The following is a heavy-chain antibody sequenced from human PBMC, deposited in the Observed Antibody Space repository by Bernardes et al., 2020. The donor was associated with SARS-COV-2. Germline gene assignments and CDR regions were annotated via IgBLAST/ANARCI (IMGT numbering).Heavy chain of an antibody. CDR3: ARARASFGYAMDV. Sequence: GYLSPSCAASGFTLSGYDMHWVRPATGRSLEWVSGIDTAGDTNYIDSVKGRFTISRENAKNSLSLEMHSLKAGDSGVYYCARARASFGYAMDVWGQGTTVTVPS. D-gene: IGHD3-16*01. CDR1: GFTLSGYD. V-gene: IGHV3-13*01. J-gene: IGHJ6*02. CDR2: IDTAGDT.